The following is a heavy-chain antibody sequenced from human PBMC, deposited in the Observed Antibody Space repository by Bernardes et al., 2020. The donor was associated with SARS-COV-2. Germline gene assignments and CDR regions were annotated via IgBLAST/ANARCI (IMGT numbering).Heavy chain of an antibody. D-gene: IGHD6-13*01. J-gene: IGHJ4*02. CDR1: GFTVSNNY. CDR3: ARRSTSNWSHEA. CDR2: IYRGGST. Sequence: GGSLRLSCAASGFTVSNNYMSWVRQAPGKGLEWVSVIYRGGSTYYADSVKGRFTISRDSSKNTLYLQMNSLRTEDTAVYYCARRSTSNWSHEAGGQGTLVTASS. V-gene: IGHV3-66*02.